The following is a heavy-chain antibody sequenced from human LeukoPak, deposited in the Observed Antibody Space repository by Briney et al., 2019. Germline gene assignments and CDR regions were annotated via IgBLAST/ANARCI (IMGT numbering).Heavy chain of an antibody. D-gene: IGHD3-10*01. CDR2: VYWHGDT. V-gene: IGHV2-5*01. CDR3: AHGRGFGSGDYFDY. Sequence: SGPTLVNPTPTLTLTCTFSGFSLHTRELSVGWIRQPPGKALEWLALVYWHGDTRYSPSLRGKITIIKDTSKNQVVLTMSNIGPRDTGTYYCAHGRGFGSGDYFDYWGQGIMVTVSS. CDR1: GFSLHTRELS. J-gene: IGHJ4*02.